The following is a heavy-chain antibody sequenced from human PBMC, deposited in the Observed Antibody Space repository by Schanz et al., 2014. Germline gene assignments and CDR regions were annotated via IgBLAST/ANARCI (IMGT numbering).Heavy chain of an antibody. V-gene: IGHV3-23*04. D-gene: IGHD3-3*01. CDR1: GFTFGDYA. J-gene: IGHJ4*02. CDR3: VRDSFFAFDY. Sequence: EVQLAESGGGLVQPGGSLRLSCAASGFTFGDYAMSWIRQAPGKGLEWVSAISGSGGSTYYADSVKGRFTMSRDNAKNSVFLQMNSLRAEDTAVYYCVRDSFFAFDYWGQGTLVTVSS. CDR2: ISGSGGST.